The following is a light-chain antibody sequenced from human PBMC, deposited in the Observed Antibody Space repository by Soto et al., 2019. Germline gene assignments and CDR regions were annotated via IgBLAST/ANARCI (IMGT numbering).Light chain of an antibody. J-gene: IGKJ3*01. Sequence: DIVMTQSPLYMPVTPGEPASISCRSSQSLLHSDGYNYLDWYLQKPGQSPQLLIYLGFNRASGVPDRFSGSGSGTDFTLKISRVEAEDVGVYYCMQALQTPLFTFGPGTKVDLK. CDR2: LGF. V-gene: IGKV2-28*01. CDR3: MQALQTPLFT. CDR1: QSLLHSDGYNY.